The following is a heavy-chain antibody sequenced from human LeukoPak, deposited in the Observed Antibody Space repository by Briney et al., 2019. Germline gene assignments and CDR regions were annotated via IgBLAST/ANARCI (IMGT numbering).Heavy chain of an antibody. CDR3: AKDSGGGVPYCLFAL. Sequence: PGGSLRLSCASPGLTFSGSAMSWARQAPGKGLEWVSAISGSGRATHYADSVKGRFTISRDNSNDTLYLLLNSLTAEDTAVYFCAKDSGGGVPYCLFALWGQGTLVTVSP. J-gene: IGHJ4*02. CDR1: GLTFSGSA. V-gene: IGHV3-23*01. CDR2: ISGSGRAT. D-gene: IGHD3-16*01.